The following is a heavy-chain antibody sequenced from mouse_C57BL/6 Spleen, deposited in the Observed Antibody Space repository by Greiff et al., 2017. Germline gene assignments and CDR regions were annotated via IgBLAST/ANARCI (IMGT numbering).Heavy chain of an antibody. CDR2: IYPGSGST. V-gene: IGHV1-55*01. CDR3: ARDVEFRAWFAY. CDR1: GYTFTSYW. Sequence: QVQLQQPGAELVKPGASVKMSCKASGYTFTSYWITWVKQRPGQGLEWIGDIYPGSGSTNYNEKFKSKATLTVDTSSSTAYMQLSSLTSEDSAVYYCARDVEFRAWFAYWGQGTLVTVSA. J-gene: IGHJ3*01.